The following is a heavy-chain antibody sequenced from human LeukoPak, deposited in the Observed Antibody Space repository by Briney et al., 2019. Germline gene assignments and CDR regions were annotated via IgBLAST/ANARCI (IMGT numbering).Heavy chain of an antibody. CDR2: VRSKAYGETT. CDR1: GFTFGDYA. Sequence: GGSLRLSCTASGFTFGDYAMTWVRQAPGKGLEWVGFVRSKAYGETTEYAASVKGRFTISRDDSKSVAYLQMNSPRTEDTAVYYCSRYCSGGSCYSVPDYWGQGTLVTVSS. D-gene: IGHD2-15*01. CDR3: SRYCSGGSCYSVPDY. J-gene: IGHJ4*02. V-gene: IGHV3-49*04.